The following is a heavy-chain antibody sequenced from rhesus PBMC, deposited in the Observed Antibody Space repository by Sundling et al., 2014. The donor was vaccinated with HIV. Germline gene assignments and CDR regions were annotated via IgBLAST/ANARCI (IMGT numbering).Heavy chain of an antibody. D-gene: IGHD6-25*01. J-gene: IGHJ4*01. V-gene: IGHV3-103*01. CDR1: GFTYSGTG. Sequence: EVQLVETGGGLVQPGGSLKLSCVASGFTYSGTGMSWVRQAPGKGLDWVSSISGGGTKTYYTDSVRGRFTISRDNSNNTLSLQMNSLRPEDTAMYYCAKLGGSRNFDFWGQGVLVTVSS. CDR3: AKLGGSRNFDF. CDR2: ISGGGTKT.